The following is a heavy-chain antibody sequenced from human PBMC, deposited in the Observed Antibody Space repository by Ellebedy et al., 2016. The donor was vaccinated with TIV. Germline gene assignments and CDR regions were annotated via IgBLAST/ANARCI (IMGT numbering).Heavy chain of an antibody. V-gene: IGHV3-30*02. CDR1: GFTFSNFG. Sequence: PGGSLRLSCAASGFTFSNFGMHWVRQAPGKGLEWVAFIGDDGSSKYYADSVKGRFTISRDNSKNTLYMQMNSLRAEDTAVYYCARDLVRYFDWAPAMDVWGQGTTVTVSS. CDR2: IGDDGSSK. J-gene: IGHJ6*02. D-gene: IGHD3-9*01. CDR3: ARDLVRYFDWAPAMDV.